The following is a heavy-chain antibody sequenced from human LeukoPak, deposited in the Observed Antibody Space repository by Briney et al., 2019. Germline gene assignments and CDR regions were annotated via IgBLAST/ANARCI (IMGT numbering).Heavy chain of an antibody. J-gene: IGHJ6*02. D-gene: IGHD3-10*01. CDR1: GFTFSSYS. CDR3: ARAGPMDRGVIAHGTDV. Sequence: AGGSLRLSCAASGFTFSSYSMNWVRQAPGKGLEWVSYISSSSSTTSYADSVRGRFTISRDNAKNSLYLQMNSLRAEDTAVYYCARAGPMDRGVIAHGTDVWGQGTTVTVSS. CDR2: ISSSSSTT. V-gene: IGHV3-48*04.